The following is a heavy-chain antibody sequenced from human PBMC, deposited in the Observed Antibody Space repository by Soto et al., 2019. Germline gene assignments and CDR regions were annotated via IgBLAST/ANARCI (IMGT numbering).Heavy chain of an antibody. J-gene: IGHJ6*02. CDR3: ARDRTTVIRGSYGMDV. D-gene: IGHD4-4*01. CDR1: GFTFSSYG. V-gene: IGHV3-33*01. Sequence: GGSLRLSCAASGFTFSSYGMHWVRQAPGKGLEWVAVIWYDGSNKYYADSVKGRFTISRDNSKNTLYLQMNSPRAEDTAVYYCARDRTTVIRGSYGMDVWGQGTTVTVSS. CDR2: IWYDGSNK.